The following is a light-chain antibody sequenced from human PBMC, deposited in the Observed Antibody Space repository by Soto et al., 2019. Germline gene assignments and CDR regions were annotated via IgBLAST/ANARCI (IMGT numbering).Light chain of an antibody. V-gene: IGKV3-15*01. Sequence: EIVMTQSPATLSVSPGERATLSCRASQSVSSNLAWYQQKPGQAPRILIYGASTRDTGIPARFSGSGSGTEFTLTISSLQSEDFAVYYCQQYNNWLRTFGQGTKVDIK. CDR2: GAS. CDR3: QQYNNWLRT. J-gene: IGKJ1*01. CDR1: QSVSSN.